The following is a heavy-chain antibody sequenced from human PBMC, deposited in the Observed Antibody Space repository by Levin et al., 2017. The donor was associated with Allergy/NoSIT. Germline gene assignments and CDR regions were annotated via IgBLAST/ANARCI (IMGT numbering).Heavy chain of an antibody. CDR3: ARLYVWGSYRYDVDY. J-gene: IGHJ4*02. CDR1: GGSFSGYY. CDR2: INHSGST. Sequence: PSETLSLTCAVYGGSFSGYYWSWIRQPPGKGLEWIGEINHSGSTNYNPSLKSRVTISVDTSKNQFSLKLSSVTAADTAVYYCARLYVWGSYRYDVDYWGQGTLVTVSS. V-gene: IGHV4-34*01. D-gene: IGHD3-16*02.